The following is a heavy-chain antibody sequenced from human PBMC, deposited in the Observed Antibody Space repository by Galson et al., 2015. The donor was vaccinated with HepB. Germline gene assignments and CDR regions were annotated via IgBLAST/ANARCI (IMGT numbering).Heavy chain of an antibody. CDR3: ARDPDTAMVPDY. J-gene: IGHJ4*02. D-gene: IGHD5-18*01. Sequence: SLRLSCAASGFTFSSYSMNWVRQAPGKGLEWVSSISSSSSYIYYADSAKGRFTISRDNAKNSLYLQMNSLRAEDTAVYYCARDPDTAMVPDYWGQGTLVTVSS. V-gene: IGHV3-21*01. CDR1: GFTFSSYS. CDR2: ISSSSSYI.